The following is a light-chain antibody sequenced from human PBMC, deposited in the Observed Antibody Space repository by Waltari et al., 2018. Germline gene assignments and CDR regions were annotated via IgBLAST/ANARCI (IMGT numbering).Light chain of an antibody. J-gene: IGLJ3*02. CDR2: VNSDGSH. CDR1: SGHPRYA. CDR3: QAWGTGIGV. V-gene: IGLV4-69*01. Sequence: QLVLTQSPSASASLGASGKLTCTASSGHPRYAIPWHQQQPEKGPRYLMKVNSDGSHIKGDGIPDRFSGSSSGAERYLTISSLQSEDEADYYCQAWGTGIGVFGGGTKLSVL.